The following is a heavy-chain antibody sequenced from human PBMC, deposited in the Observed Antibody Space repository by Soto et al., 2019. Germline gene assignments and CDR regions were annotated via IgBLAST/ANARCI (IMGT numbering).Heavy chain of an antibody. V-gene: IGHV3-74*01. J-gene: IGHJ4*02. CDR3: ARSPSSGWYYFDY. CDR1: EFTFSNYW. Sequence: HPGGSLRLSCAASEFTFSNYWMYWVRQAPGKGLVWVSRINSDGSTTSYADSVKGRFTISRDNAKNTLYLQMNSPRVEDTAVYYCARSPSSGWYYFDYWGQGTLVTVSS. CDR2: INSDGSTT. D-gene: IGHD6-19*01.